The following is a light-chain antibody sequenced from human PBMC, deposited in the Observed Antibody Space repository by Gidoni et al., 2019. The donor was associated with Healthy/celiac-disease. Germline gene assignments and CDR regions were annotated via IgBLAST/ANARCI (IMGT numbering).Light chain of an antibody. CDR2: GAS. J-gene: IGKJ2*01. V-gene: IGKV3-20*01. CDR3: QQYGSSPYT. CDR1: QSVSSSY. Sequence: EIVLTQSPGTLSLYPGERATLSCRASQSVSSSYLAWYQQKPGQAPRLLSYGASSRATGIPDRFSGSGSWTDCTRTISRLEPEDFAVYYCQQYGSSPYTFGQGTKLEIK.